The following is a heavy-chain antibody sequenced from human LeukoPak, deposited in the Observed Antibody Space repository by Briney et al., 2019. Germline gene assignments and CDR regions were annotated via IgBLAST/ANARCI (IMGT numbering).Heavy chain of an antibody. CDR3: ARELYYDILTGAHGAFDI. CDR2: ISAYNGNT. J-gene: IGHJ3*02. CDR1: GYTFTSYG. V-gene: IGHV1-18*04. Sequence: GASVKVSCKVSGYTFTSYGISWVRQAPGQGLEWMGWISAYNGNTNYAQKLQGRVTMTTDTSTSTAYMELRSLRSDDTAVYYCARELYYDILTGAHGAFDIWGQGTMVTVSS. D-gene: IGHD3-9*01.